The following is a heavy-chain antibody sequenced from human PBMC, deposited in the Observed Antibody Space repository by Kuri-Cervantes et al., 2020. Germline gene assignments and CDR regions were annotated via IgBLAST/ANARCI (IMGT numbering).Heavy chain of an antibody. J-gene: IGHJ4*02. CDR2: INHSGST. CDR1: GGSISSGGYS. CDR3: ATEGHVYGNHAIDS. D-gene: IGHD5/OR15-5a*01. Sequence: SCAVSGGSISSGGYSWSWIRQPPGKGLEWIGEINHSGSTNYNPSLKSRVTISVDTSKNQFSLKLSSVTAADTAVYYCATEGHVYGNHAIDSWGQGTLVTVSS. V-gene: IGHV4-30-2*01.